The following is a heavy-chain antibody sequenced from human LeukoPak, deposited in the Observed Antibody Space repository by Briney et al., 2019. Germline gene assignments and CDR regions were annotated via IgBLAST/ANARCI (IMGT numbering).Heavy chain of an antibody. CDR3: AKGGKGPAANEADNWFDP. CDR1: GFTFSSYA. J-gene: IGHJ5*02. Sequence: GSLRLSCAASGFTFSSYAMHWVRQAPGKGLEWVAVISYDGSNKYYADSGKGRFTISRDNSKNTLYLQMNSLRAEDTAVYYCAKGGKGPAANEADNWFDPWGQGTLVTVSS. CDR2: ISYDGSNK. D-gene: IGHD2-2*01. V-gene: IGHV3-30-3*01.